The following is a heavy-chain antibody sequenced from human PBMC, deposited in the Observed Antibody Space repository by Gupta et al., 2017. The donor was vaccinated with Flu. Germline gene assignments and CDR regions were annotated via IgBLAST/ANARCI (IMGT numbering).Heavy chain of an antibody. CDR3: ARHDYSNPLGAFDF. J-gene: IGHJ3*01. CDR2: IYYGGST. D-gene: IGHD4-4*01. Sequence: ISSYYWSWIRQPPGKGLEWIGYIYYGGSTYYNPSLKSRVTISVDTSKNQFSLKLSSVTAADMAVYYCARHDYSNPLGAFDFWAKGQWSPSLQ. V-gene: IGHV4-59*08. CDR1: ISSYY.